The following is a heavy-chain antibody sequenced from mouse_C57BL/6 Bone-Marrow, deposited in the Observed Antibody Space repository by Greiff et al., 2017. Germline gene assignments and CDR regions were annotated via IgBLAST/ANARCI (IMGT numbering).Heavy chain of an antibody. Sequence: VKVVESGPELVKPGASVKISCKASGYAFSSSWMNWVKQRPGKGLEWIGRIYPGDGDTNYNGKFKGKATLTADKSSSTAYMQLSSLTSEDSAVYFCATYYSNPHYYAMDYWGQGTSVTVSS. CDR3: ATYYSNPHYYAMDY. CDR1: GYAFSSSW. J-gene: IGHJ4*01. D-gene: IGHD2-5*01. V-gene: IGHV1-82*01. CDR2: IYPGDGDT.